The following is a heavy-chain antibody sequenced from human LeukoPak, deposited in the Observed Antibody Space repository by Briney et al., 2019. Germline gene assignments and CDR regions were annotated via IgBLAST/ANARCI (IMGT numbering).Heavy chain of an antibody. Sequence: SETLSLTCAVSGGSFITNNEWSWVRQSPGKGLEWIGEISSGGRTNYSPSLKSRVSISMDKSKRQFSLQLTSVTAADTAMYYCTNHEPPRQWLHYWGQGTLVTVSS. J-gene: IGHJ4*02. CDR2: ISSGGRT. CDR3: TNHEPPRQWLHY. V-gene: IGHV4-4*02. CDR1: GGSFITNNE. D-gene: IGHD6-19*01.